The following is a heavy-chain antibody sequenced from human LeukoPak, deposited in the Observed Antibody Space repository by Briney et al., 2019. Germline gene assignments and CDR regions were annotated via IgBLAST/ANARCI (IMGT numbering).Heavy chain of an antibody. CDR2: INPNSGGT. J-gene: IGHJ6*02. CDR1: GYTFTAYY. Sequence: ASVKVSCKASGYTFTAYYLHWVRQAPGQGLEWMGWINPNSGGTNYAQKFQGRVTMTRDTSISTAYMELSRLRSDDTAVYYCARFWDIVVVPAAIHNYYYYGMDVWGQGTTVTVPS. D-gene: IGHD2-2*02. CDR3: ARFWDIVVVPAAIHNYYYYGMDV. V-gene: IGHV1-2*02.